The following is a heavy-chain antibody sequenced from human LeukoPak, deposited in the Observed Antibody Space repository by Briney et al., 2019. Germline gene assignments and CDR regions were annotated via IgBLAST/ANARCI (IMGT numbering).Heavy chain of an antibody. V-gene: IGHV1-8*03. Sequence: GASVKVSCKASGYTFTNYDLNWVRQATGQGLAWMGWVSPTSGNTGYDQNFQGRIIITKNTSIRTVCMEMSSLRAEGTAVYYCARGRYNWTEGGYSYMDVWGKGTTVTVSS. CDR2: VSPTSGNT. J-gene: IGHJ6*03. CDR3: ARGRYNWTEGGYSYMDV. D-gene: IGHD1-20*01. CDR1: GYTFTNYD.